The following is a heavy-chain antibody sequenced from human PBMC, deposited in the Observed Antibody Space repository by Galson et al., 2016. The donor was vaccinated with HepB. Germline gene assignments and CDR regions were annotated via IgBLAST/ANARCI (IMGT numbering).Heavy chain of an antibody. Sequence: SVKVSCKASGYTFTAYYMHWVRQAPGQGLEWMGWINPNNDDTKFAQKFQGRVTMTRDTSISTVYMELSRLRVDDTAVYYCARRDILTGLDYWGQGTLVTVSS. J-gene: IGHJ4*02. CDR2: INPNNDDT. D-gene: IGHD3-9*01. V-gene: IGHV1-2*02. CDR3: ARRDILTGLDY. CDR1: GYTFTAYY.